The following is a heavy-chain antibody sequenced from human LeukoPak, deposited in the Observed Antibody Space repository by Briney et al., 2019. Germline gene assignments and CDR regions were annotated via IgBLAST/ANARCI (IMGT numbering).Heavy chain of an antibody. V-gene: IGHV1-69*04. CDR3: ARASQDYYGSGSYYRGGDAFDI. D-gene: IGHD3-10*01. CDR2: IIPILGIA. J-gene: IGHJ3*02. CDR1: GGTFLNYA. Sequence: SVKVSCKTSGGTFLNYAISWVQQAPGQGLEWMGRIIPILGIANYAQKFQARVTLTADKSTSTAYMELSSLRSDDTAVYYCARASQDYYGSGSYYRGGDAFDIWGQGTMVTVSS.